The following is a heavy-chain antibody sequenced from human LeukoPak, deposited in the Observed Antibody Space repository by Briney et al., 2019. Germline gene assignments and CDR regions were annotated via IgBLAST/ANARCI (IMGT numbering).Heavy chain of an antibody. Sequence: PGGSLRLSCYTSGFTFNNYPMSWVRQAPGKGLEWVSAISNDGGDTKYADSVKGRFTISRDNSRNTLYLQMRSLRVEDTAIYYCGRDWKLDYWGQGSLVTVSS. J-gene: IGHJ4*02. CDR1: GFTFNNYP. CDR2: ISNDGGDT. V-gene: IGHV3-23*01. CDR3: GRDWKLDY. D-gene: IGHD1-1*01.